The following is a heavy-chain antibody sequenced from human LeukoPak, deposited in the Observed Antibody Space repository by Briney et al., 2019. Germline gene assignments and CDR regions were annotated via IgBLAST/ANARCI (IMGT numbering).Heavy chain of an antibody. V-gene: IGHV1-2*02. CDR3: ARAGRFGELYFDY. J-gene: IGHJ4*02. CDR2: INPNSGGT. D-gene: IGHD3-10*01. CDR1: GYTFTGHY. Sequence: ASVKVSCKASGYTFTGHYMHWVRQAPGQGLEWMGWINPNSGGTNYAQKFQGRVTMTRDTSISTAYMELSRLRSDDTAVYYCARAGRFGELYFDYWGQGTLVTVSS.